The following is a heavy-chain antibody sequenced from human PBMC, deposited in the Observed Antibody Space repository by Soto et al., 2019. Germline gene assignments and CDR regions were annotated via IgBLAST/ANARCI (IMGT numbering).Heavy chain of an antibody. V-gene: IGHV1-8*02. CDR2: INPSSGNT. Sequence: GASVKVSCKASGYTFTSYYMHWVRQAPGQGLEWMGRINPSSGNTGYAQKFQGRVTMTRNTSISTAYMELSSLRSEDTAVYYCVTGFDHFDYWGQGTRVTVSS. CDR1: GYTFTSYY. D-gene: IGHD3-10*01. CDR3: VTGFDHFDY. J-gene: IGHJ4*02.